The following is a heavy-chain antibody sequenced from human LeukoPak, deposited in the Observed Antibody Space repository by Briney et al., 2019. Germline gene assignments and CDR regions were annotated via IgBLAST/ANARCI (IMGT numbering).Heavy chain of an antibody. J-gene: IGHJ4*02. D-gene: IGHD4-23*01. CDR3: ARGSRHDYGGNSALNFDY. V-gene: IGHV4-34*01. CDR2: INHSGST. Sequence: SETLSLTCAVYGGSFSGYYWSWIRQPPGKGLEWIGEINHSGSTNYNPSLKSRVTISVDTSKNQFSLKLSSVTAADTAVYYCARGSRHDYGGNSALNFDYWGQGTLVTVSS. CDR1: GGSFSGYY.